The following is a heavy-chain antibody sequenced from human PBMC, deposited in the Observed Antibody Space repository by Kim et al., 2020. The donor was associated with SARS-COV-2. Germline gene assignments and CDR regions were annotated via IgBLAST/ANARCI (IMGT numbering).Heavy chain of an antibody. J-gene: IGHJ6*04. V-gene: IGHV3-11*05. CDR1: GFTFSDYY. CDR3: ARVGYDYVWGSYRDYYYYYGMDV. CDR2: ISSSSSYT. D-gene: IGHD3-16*02. Sequence: GGSLRLSCAASGFTFSDYYMSWIRQAPGKGLEWVSYISSSSSYTNYADSVKGRFTISRDNAKNPLYLQMNSLRAEDTAVYYCARVGYDYVWGSYRDYYYYYGMDVWGKGTTVTVSS.